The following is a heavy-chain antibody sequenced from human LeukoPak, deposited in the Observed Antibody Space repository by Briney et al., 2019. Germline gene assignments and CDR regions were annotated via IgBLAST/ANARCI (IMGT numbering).Heavy chain of an antibody. Sequence: GASVKVSCKASGGTFSSYAISWVRQATGQGLEWMGWMNPNSGNTGYAQKFQGRVTMTRNTSISTAYMELSSLRSEDTAVYYCAREGGSTYYDFWSGYFGGPYYYGMDVWGQGTTVTVSS. J-gene: IGHJ6*02. CDR3: AREGGSTYYDFWSGYFGGPYYYGMDV. CDR1: GGTFSSYA. V-gene: IGHV1-8*02. CDR2: MNPNSGNT. D-gene: IGHD3-3*01.